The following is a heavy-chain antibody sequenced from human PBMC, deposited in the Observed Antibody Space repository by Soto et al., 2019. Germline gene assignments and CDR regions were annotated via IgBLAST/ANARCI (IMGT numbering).Heavy chain of an antibody. CDR2: IWYDGSNK. D-gene: IGHD6-6*01. V-gene: IGHV3-33*01. CDR3: ARDLSIAALGAYYYGMDV. CDR1: GCAFSSCG. J-gene: IGHJ6*02. Sequence: GWCLRLCCAAAGCAFSSCGMHWVRQAPGKGLEWVAVIWYDGSNKYYADSVKGRFTISRDNSKNTLYLQMNSLRAEDTAVYYCARDLSIAALGAYYYGMDVWGQGTTVTVSS.